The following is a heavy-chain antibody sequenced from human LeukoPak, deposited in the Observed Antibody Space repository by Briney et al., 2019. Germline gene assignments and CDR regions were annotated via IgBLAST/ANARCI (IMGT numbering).Heavy chain of an antibody. J-gene: IGHJ3*02. D-gene: IGHD3-22*01. CDR3: AKRYDRSAVLGAFDI. V-gene: IGHV3-23*01. Sequence: GGSLRLSCAASGFTFSNAWMSWVRQAPGKGLEWVSGISGSGGSTYYADSVKGRFTISRDNSKNTLYLQMSSLRAEDSALYYCAKRYDRSAVLGAFDIWGQGTTVTVSS. CDR1: GFTFSNAW. CDR2: ISGSGGST.